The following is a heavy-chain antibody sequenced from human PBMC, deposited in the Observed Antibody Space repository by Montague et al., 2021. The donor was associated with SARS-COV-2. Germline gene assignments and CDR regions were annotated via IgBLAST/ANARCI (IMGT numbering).Heavy chain of an antibody. D-gene: IGHD3-3*01. V-gene: IGHV4-39*01. CDR3: ARQGMAGITIFGVVLPNYGMDV. CDR1: GGSISSSSYY. J-gene: IGHJ6*02. Sequence: SETLSLTCTVSGGSISSSSYYWGWIRQPPGKGLEWIGSIYYSGSTYYNPSLKSRVTISVDTSKNQFSLKLSSVTAADTAVYYCARQGMAGITIFGVVLPNYGMDVWGPGTTVTVSS. CDR2: IYYSGST.